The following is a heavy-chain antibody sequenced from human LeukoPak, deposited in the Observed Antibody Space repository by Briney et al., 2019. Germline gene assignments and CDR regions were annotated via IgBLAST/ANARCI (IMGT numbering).Heavy chain of an antibody. CDR3: ARDRYYYDSSGYYLFDY. CDR2: IYHSGST. CDR1: GGSISSSNW. Sequence: SETLSLTCAVSGGSISSSNWWSWVRQPPGKGLEWIGEIYHSGSTNYNPSLKSRVTISVDTSKNQFSLKLSSVTAADTAVYYCARDRYYYDSSGYYLFDYWGQGTLVTVSS. V-gene: IGHV4-4*02. J-gene: IGHJ4*02. D-gene: IGHD3-22*01.